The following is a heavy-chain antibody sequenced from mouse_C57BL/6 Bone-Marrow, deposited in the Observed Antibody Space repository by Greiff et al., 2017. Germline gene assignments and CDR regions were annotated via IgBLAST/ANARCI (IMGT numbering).Heavy chain of an antibody. CDR2: IHPSDSDT. J-gene: IGHJ4*01. CDR3: AIRATLVSPYAMDY. Sequence: QVQLQQPGAELVKPGASVKVSCKASGYTFTSYWMHWVKQRPGQGLEWIGRIHPSDSDTNYNQKFKGKATLPVEKSSSTASMQISSLTSEDSAVSYCAIRATLVSPYAMDYWGQGTSVTVSS. D-gene: IGHD1-1*01. V-gene: IGHV1-74*01. CDR1: GYTFTSYW.